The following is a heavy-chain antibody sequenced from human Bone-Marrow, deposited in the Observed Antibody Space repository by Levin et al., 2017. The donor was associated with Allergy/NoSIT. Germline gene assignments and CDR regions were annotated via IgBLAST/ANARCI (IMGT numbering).Heavy chain of an antibody. J-gene: IGHJ6*02. CDR2: IGGTGGSM. D-gene: IGHD3-10*01. Sequence: LSLTCAASGFSFSSFAMSWVRQAPGKGLEWVSVIGGTGGSMYYADSVEGRFIISRDNSKNTLELQMNSLRADDTAVYFCAKELYGSGSCLFYYGLDVWGQGTTVTVSS. CDR3: AKELYGSGSCLFYYGLDV. V-gene: IGHV3-23*01. CDR1: GFSFSSFA.